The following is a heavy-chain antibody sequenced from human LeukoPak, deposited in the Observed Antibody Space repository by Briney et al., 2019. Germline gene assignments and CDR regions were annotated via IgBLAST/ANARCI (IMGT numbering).Heavy chain of an antibody. V-gene: IGHV4-4*07. Sequence: SQTLSLTCTVSGGSISSYYWGWIRQPAGKGLEWIGRIYTSGSTNYNPSLKSRVTMSVDTSKNQFSLKLSSVTAADTAVYYCARDYCSSTSCYGDYYYYYYMDVWGKGTTVTVSS. J-gene: IGHJ6*03. CDR1: GGSISSYY. CDR3: ARDYCSSTSCYGDYYYYYYMDV. D-gene: IGHD2-2*01. CDR2: IYTSGST.